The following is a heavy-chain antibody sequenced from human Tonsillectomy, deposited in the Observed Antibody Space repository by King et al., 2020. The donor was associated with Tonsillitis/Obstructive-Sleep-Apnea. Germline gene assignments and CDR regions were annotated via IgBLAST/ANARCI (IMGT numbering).Heavy chain of an antibody. CDR1: GFTFSSYW. CDR2: IISDGSST. V-gene: IGHV3-74*01. CDR3: ARDSGTIFGVVIIRFDY. D-gene: IGHD3-3*01. J-gene: IGHJ4*02. Sequence: VQLVESGGGLVQPGGSLRLSCAASGFTFSSYWMHWVRQAPGKGLVWVSRIISDGSSTSYADSVKGRFTISRDNAKNTLYLQMNSLRAEDTAVYYCARDSGTIFGVVIIRFDYWGQGTLVTVSS.